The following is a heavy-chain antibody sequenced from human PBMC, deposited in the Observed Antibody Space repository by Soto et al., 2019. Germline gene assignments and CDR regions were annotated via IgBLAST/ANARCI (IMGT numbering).Heavy chain of an antibody. D-gene: IGHD3-3*01. J-gene: IGHJ4*02. V-gene: IGHV1-18*01. CDR3: ARGAHGSGYGVY. CDR2: ISGYNGNT. Sequence: RASVKVSCKTSGDTFTTYGIHWVLQAPGQGLEWMGWISGYNGNTNYAQKFQDRVTMTTDTSRSVGYLELRSLTFEDTAVYYCARGAHGSGYGVYWGQGTLVTVSS. CDR1: GDTFTTYG.